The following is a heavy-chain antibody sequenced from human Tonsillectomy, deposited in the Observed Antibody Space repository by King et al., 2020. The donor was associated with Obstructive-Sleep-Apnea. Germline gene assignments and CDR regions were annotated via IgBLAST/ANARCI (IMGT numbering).Heavy chain of an antibody. CDR1: GFSLSVRGGG. J-gene: IGHJ4*02. CDR2: LFWVEYK. D-gene: IGHD2-8*01. CDR3: AHSYCTNFVCYGFDY. V-gene: IGHV2-5*02. Sequence: TLKESGPTLVQPTQTLTLTCTFSGFSLSVRGGGVAGLRQPPGKALERLALLFWVEYKRYSPHLTIRLTSSKDTSKNQVVLTLGNLDPLETATYYCAHSYCTNFVCYGFDYWGQGIPVTVSS.